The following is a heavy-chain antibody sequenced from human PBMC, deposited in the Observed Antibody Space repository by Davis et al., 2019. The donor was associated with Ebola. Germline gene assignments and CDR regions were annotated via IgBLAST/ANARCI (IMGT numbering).Heavy chain of an antibody. CDR2: IRYDGSDI. CDR3: ARDPFNYFDSSAPGY. J-gene: IGHJ4*02. V-gene: IGHV3-30*02. D-gene: IGHD3-22*01. CDR1: GFSFRSYG. Sequence: GESLKISCAASGFSFRSYGMHWVRQAPGKGLEWVGFIRYDGSDIYYADSVKGRFTISRDNARNSLYLQMNSLRAEDTAVYYCARDPFNYFDSSAPGYWGQGTLVTVSS.